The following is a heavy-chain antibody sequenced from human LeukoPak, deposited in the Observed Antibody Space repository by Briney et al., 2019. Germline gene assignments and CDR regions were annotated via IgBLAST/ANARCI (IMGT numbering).Heavy chain of an antibody. Sequence: SVKVSCKASGFTFTKSVMQWGRQARGQRLEWIRWIVVGSSNTNYAQKFQERVTITRDMSTGTPYMELSSLRSEDTAVYYCAKNVRVVPAAQHFDYWGQGTLVTVSS. CDR3: AKNVRVVPAAQHFDY. V-gene: IGHV1-58*02. CDR1: GFTFTKSV. CDR2: IVVGSSNT. D-gene: IGHD2-2*01. J-gene: IGHJ4*02.